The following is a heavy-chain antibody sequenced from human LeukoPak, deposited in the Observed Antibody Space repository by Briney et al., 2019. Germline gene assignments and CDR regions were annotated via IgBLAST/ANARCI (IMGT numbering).Heavy chain of an antibody. J-gene: IGHJ4*02. CDR1: GGSISSSSYY. V-gene: IGHV4-39*02. CDR3: ARDRWPPAGRTRDFDY. Sequence: SETLSLTCTVSGGSISSSSYYWGWIRQPPGRGLEWIGSIYYSGRTYYNPSLKSRVTISVDTSKNQFSLKLSSVTAADTAVYYCARDRWPPAGRTRDFDYWGQGTLVTVSS. CDR2: IYYSGRT. D-gene: IGHD5-24*01.